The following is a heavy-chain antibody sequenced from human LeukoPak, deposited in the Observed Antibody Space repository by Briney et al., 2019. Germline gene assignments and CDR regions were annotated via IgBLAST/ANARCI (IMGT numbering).Heavy chain of an antibody. Sequence: WASVKVSCKASGYTFTGYYMHWVRQAPGQGLEWMGRINPNSGGTNYAQKFQGRVTMTRDTSISTAYMELSRLRSDDTAVYYCARSHYYDSSGYSSCGYWGQGTLVTVSS. CDR3: ARSHYYDSSGYSSCGY. V-gene: IGHV1-2*06. CDR1: GYTFTGYY. D-gene: IGHD3-22*01. CDR2: INPNSGGT. J-gene: IGHJ4*02.